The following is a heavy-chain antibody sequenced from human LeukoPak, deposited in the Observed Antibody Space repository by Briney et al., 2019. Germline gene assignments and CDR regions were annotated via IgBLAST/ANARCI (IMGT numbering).Heavy chain of an antibody. J-gene: IGHJ4*02. V-gene: IGHV1-18*01. CDR3: ARDLGYCSSTSCYVGGY. CDR2: ISAYNGNT. Sequence: ASVKVSCKASGYTFTSYGISWVRQAPGQGLEWMRWISAYNGNTNYAQKLQGRVTMTTATSTSTAYMELRSLRSDDTAVYYCARDLGYCSSTSCYVGGYWGQGTLVTVSS. CDR1: GYTFTSYG. D-gene: IGHD2-2*01.